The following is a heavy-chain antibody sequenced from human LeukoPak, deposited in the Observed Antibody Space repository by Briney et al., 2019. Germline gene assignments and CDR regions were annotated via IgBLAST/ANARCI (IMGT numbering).Heavy chain of an antibody. CDR1: GFTFSSYA. CDR3: AKHGSRVRGVIGGRYFDY. Sequence: GGSLRLSCAASGFTFSSYAMSWVRQAPGKGLEWVSAISGSGGSTYYADSVKGRFTISRDNSKNTLYLQMNSLRAEDTAVYYCAKHGSRVRGVIGGRYFDYWGQGTLVTVSS. CDR2: ISGSGGST. D-gene: IGHD3-10*01. V-gene: IGHV3-23*01. J-gene: IGHJ4*02.